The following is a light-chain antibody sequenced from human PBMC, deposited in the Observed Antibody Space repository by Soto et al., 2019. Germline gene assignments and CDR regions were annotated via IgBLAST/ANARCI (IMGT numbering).Light chain of an antibody. CDR3: GTWDTSLSAVV. CDR1: SSNIGKNY. V-gene: IGLV1-51*01. Sequence: QSVLTQPPSVSAAPGQTVTISCSGSSSNIGKNYVSWYQQVPGTAPKLLIYDNSKRPSGIPDRFSGSKSGTSGTLGITGLQTGDEADYYCGTWDTSLSAVVFGGGTKLTVL. J-gene: IGLJ2*01. CDR2: DNS.